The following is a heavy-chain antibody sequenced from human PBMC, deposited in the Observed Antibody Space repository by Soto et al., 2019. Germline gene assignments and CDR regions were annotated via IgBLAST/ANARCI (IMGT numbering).Heavy chain of an antibody. CDR3: AKDLLHYDSSGYWFDP. D-gene: IGHD3-22*01. CDR1: GFTFSSYG. Sequence: GGSLRLSCAASGFTFSSYGMHWVRQAPGKGLEWVAVISYDGSNKYYADSMKGRFTISRDNSKNTLYLQMNSLRAEDTAVYYCAKDLLHYDSSGYWFDPWGQGTLVTVSS. J-gene: IGHJ5*02. CDR2: ISYDGSNK. V-gene: IGHV3-30*18.